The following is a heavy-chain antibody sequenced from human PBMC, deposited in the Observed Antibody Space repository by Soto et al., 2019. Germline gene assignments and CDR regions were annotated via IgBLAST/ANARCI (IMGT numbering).Heavy chain of an antibody. J-gene: IGHJ6*02. V-gene: IGHV3-33*01. CDR3: ARDRLPSTVPPSAHYYGMDV. CDR1: GFTFSSYG. Sequence: PGGSLRLSCAASGFTFSSYGMHWVRQAPGKGLEWVAVIWYDGSNKYYAGSVKGRFSVSRDNSKNNLYLQMNSLRAEDTAVYYCARDRLPSTVPPSAHYYGMDVWGQGTTVTVSS. D-gene: IGHD4-17*01. CDR2: IWYDGSNK.